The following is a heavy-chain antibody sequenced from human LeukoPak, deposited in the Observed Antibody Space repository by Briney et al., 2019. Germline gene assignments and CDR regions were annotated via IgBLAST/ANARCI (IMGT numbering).Heavy chain of an antibody. D-gene: IGHD3-3*01. J-gene: IGHJ4*02. V-gene: IGHV3-66*02. Sequence: GGSLRLSCAASGFTVSSNYMSWVRQAPGKGLEWVSVIYSGGSTYYADSVKGRFTISRDNSKNTLYLQMNSLRAEDTAVYYSARGKRFLEWLPEYYFDYWGQGTLVTVSS. CDR3: ARGKRFLEWLPEYYFDY. CDR2: IYSGGST. CDR1: GFTVSSNY.